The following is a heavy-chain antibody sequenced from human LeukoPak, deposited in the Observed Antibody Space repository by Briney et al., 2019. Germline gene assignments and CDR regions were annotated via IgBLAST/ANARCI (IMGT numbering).Heavy chain of an antibody. CDR1: GFSVSSNY. CDR3: ARGFVQTGYSSSSYVH. J-gene: IGHJ4*02. D-gene: IGHD6-13*01. Sequence: PGGSLRLSCTASGFSVSSNYMSWVRQAPGKGLEWVSVMFASGSTYYADSVKGRFTFSRDIFRNTIYLQLNSLRVEDTALYYCARGFVQTGYSSSSYVHWGQGTLVTVSS. V-gene: IGHV3-66*01. CDR2: MFASGST.